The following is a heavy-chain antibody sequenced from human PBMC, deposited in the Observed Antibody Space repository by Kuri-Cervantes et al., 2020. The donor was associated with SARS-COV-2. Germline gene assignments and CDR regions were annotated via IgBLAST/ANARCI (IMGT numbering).Heavy chain of an antibody. CDR3: ARSGPGAISREDDAFDI. Sequence: SVKVSCKASGDTFTHRFLHWVRQAPGQAPEWMGWITPFNGNTNYAQKFQDRVTITRDRSASTAHMELSSLRSEDTAMYYCARSGPGAISREDDAFDIWGQGTMVTVSS. J-gene: IGHJ3*02. D-gene: IGHD2-21*01. CDR1: GDTFTHRF. V-gene: IGHV1-45*02. CDR2: ITPFNGNT.